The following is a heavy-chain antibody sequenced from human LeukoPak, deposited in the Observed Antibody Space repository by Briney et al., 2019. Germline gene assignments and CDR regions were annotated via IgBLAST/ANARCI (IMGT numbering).Heavy chain of an antibody. J-gene: IGHJ4*02. CDR2: ISSSSSYI. CDR3: AKGENYDFWSGNYFDY. V-gene: IGHV3-21*04. Sequence: PGGSLRLSCAASGFTFSSYSMNWVRQAPGKGLEWVSSISSSSSYIYYADSVKGRFTISRDNSKNTLYLQMNSLRAEDTAVYYCAKGENYDFWSGNYFDYWGQGTLVTVSS. CDR1: GFTFSSYS. D-gene: IGHD3-3*01.